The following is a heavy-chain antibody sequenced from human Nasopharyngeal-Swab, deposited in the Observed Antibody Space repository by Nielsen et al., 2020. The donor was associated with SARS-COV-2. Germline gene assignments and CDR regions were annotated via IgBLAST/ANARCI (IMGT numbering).Heavy chain of an antibody. D-gene: IGHD6-6*01. CDR1: GFTFSSYA. Sequence: GESLKISCAASGFTFSSYAMHWVRQAPGTGLEWVAVISYDGSNKYYADSVKGRFTISRDNSKNTLYLQMNSLRAEDTAVYYCASSSDYYYYYYMDVWGKGTTVTVSS. J-gene: IGHJ6*03. CDR3: ASSSDYYYYYYMDV. CDR2: ISYDGSNK. V-gene: IGHV3-30*04.